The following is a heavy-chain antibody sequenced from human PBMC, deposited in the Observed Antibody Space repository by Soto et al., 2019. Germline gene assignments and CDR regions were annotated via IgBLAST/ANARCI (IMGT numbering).Heavy chain of an antibody. Sequence: QVPLQESGPGLVKPSQTLSLTCTVSGGSISSEGYYWSWFRQLPGKGLEWIGDIYYSVTTYHNPSLRSRLTISGDASKNQFSLKLSSVTAADTALYYCARGRGYSYGPYYFDYWGQGTLVTVSS. J-gene: IGHJ4*02. CDR3: ARGRGYSYGPYYFDY. V-gene: IGHV4-31*03. D-gene: IGHD5-18*01. CDR2: IYYSVTT. CDR1: GGSISSEGYY.